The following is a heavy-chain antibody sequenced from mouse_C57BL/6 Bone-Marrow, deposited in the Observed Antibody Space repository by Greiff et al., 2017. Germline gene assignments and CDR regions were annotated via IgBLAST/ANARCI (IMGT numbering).Heavy chain of an antibody. D-gene: IGHD2-3*01. V-gene: IGHV1-82*01. Sequence: VQLQQPGPELVKPGASVKISCKASGYAFSSSWMNWVKQRPGKGLEWIGRLYPGDGYTNYNGKFKGKATLTADKSSSPAYMQLSSLTSDDSAVYFCAYVGYYVRVWYGYWGQGTLVTVSA. CDR1: GYAFSSSW. J-gene: IGHJ3*01. CDR2: LYPGDGYT. CDR3: AYVGYYVRVWYGY.